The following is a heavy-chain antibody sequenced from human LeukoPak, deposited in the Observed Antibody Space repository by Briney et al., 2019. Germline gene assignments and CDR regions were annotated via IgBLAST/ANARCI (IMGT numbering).Heavy chain of an antibody. J-gene: IGHJ6*02. Sequence: PSETLSLTCTVSGGSVTGNSCYWGWIRQPPGKGLEWIASSHYSGSTYYNPSLQSRVSISVDTSRNQFSLKLSSATAADTAVYYCARLSGYFFGMDVWGQGTTVTVSS. CDR3: ARLSGYFFGMDV. V-gene: IGHV4-39*01. CDR2: SHYSGST. CDR1: GGSVTGNSCY. D-gene: IGHD6-25*01.